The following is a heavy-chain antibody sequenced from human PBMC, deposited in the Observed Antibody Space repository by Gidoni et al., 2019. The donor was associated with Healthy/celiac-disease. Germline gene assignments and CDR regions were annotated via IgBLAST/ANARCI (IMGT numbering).Heavy chain of an antibody. CDR2: ISGSGGST. CDR3: SGSYSGSRPPTTVVTPPPFDY. D-gene: IGHD3-10*01. Sequence: EVQLLESGGGLVQPGGSLRLSCAASGFTFISYAMSWIRQAPGKGLELFSVISGSGGSTYYADSVKGRFIISRDNSKNTLYLQMNSLRAEDTAVYYCSGSYSGSRPPTTVVTPPPFDYWGQGTLVTVSS. V-gene: IGHV3-23*01. CDR1: GFTFISYA. J-gene: IGHJ4*02.